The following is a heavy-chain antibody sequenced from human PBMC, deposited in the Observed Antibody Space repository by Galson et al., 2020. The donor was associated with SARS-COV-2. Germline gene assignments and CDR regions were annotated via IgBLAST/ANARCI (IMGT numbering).Heavy chain of an antibody. J-gene: IGHJ4*02. V-gene: IGHV4-39*07. CDR3: AREYYSSPDY. CDR1: GGSLSDSTYY. D-gene: IGHD2-2*01. Sequence: SETLSLTCSVSGGSLSDSTYYWSWIRQPPGKGLEWIGSISYTGNTYYRPSLKSRVTISIDTSKNQFSLKLNSVTAADTAVYYCAREYYSSPDYWGQGALATVSS. CDR2: ISYTGNT.